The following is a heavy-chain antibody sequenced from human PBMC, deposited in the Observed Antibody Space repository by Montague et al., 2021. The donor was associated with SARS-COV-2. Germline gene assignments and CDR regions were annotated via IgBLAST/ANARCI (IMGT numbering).Heavy chain of an antibody. D-gene: IGHD3-10*01. V-gene: IGHV3-48*02. J-gene: IGHJ6*02. CDR2: ISPSSSSI. CDR3: ARDRPLVRGIFPYSYGMDV. CDR1: GFTFSSYS. Sequence: SLRLSCAASGFTFSSYSMNWVRQAPGKGLEWVSYISPSSSSIYYTDSVKGRFTISRDNAKNSLYLQMNSLRDEDTAVYYCARDRPLVRGIFPYSYGMDVWGQGTTVTVSS.